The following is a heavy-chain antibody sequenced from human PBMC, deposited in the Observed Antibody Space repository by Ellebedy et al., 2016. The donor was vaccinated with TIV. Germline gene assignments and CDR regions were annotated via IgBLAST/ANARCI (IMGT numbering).Heavy chain of an antibody. Sequence: GESLKISCAASGFTXLSYSMQWVPXAPEKGLEWVSFISGSSNTIYYADSVKGRFTISRDNAKNSLYLQMNSLRADDTAVYYCARDRYTSSWYDLGYWGQGTLVTVSS. CDR1: GFTXLSYS. D-gene: IGHD6-13*01. J-gene: IGHJ4*02. CDR3: ARDRYTSSWYDLGY. CDR2: ISGSSNTI. V-gene: IGHV3-21*01.